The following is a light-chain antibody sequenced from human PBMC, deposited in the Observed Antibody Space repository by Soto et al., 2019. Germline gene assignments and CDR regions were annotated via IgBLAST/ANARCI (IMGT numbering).Light chain of an antibody. V-gene: IGKV1-39*01. CDR1: QRITTY. CDR2: TSG. Sequence: IHMTQSPSSLSASVGDRVTITCRASQRITTYLNWYQQKPGEAPKLLISTSGTLQRGVPSRFSGSGSGTDFNLTITSLQPADFATYFCQQTYSTPYTFGQGTKWEI. J-gene: IGKJ2*01. CDR3: QQTYSTPYT.